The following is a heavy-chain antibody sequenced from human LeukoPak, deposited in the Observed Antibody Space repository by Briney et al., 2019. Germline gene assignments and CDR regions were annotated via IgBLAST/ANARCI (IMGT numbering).Heavy chain of an antibody. J-gene: IGHJ4*02. CDR3: AKDRSAAAPYCFDY. V-gene: IGHV3-23*01. D-gene: IGHD6-13*01. CDR1: GLIFRSYS. CDR2: ISGSDNSA. Sequence: PGGSLRLSCAASGLIFRSYSMNWVRQAPGKGLEWVSSISGSDNSAYFADSVKGRFTISRDNSKNTLSLPMNSLRAEDTAVYYCAKDRSAAAPYCFDYWGQGTLVTVSS.